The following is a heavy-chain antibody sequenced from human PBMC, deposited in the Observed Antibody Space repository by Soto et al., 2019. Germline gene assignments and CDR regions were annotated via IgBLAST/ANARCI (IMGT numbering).Heavy chain of an antibody. Sequence: PGGCLRLSCAASGFTVSSYAMSWVRQAPGKGLEWVSAISGSGGSTYYADSVKGRFTISRDNSKNTLYLQMNSLRAEDTAVYYCAKDVTLGPRSYGMDVWGQGTTVTVSS. CDR1: GFTVSSYA. V-gene: IGHV3-23*01. CDR3: AKDVTLGPRSYGMDV. D-gene: IGHD2-21*02. CDR2: ISGSGGST. J-gene: IGHJ6*02.